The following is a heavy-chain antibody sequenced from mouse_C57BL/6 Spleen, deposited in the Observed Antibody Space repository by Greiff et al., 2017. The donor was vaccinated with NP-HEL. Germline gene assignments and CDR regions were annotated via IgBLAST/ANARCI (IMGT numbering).Heavy chain of an antibody. CDR1: GYSITSGYY. D-gene: IGHD2-4*01. J-gene: IGHJ3*01. Sequence: EVKLMESGPGLVKPSQSLSLTCSVTGYSITSGYYWNWIRQFPGNKLELMDYISYDGSTNYNPSLKNRISITLDTSKNQFFMKLNAVTTEDTATYYCAKDDYDREGLFAYWGQGTLVTVSS. CDR2: ISYDGST. CDR3: AKDDYDREGLFAY. V-gene: IGHV3-6*01.